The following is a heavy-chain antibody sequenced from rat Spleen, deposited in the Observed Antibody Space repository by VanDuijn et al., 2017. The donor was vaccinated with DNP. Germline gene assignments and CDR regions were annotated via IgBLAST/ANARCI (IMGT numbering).Heavy chain of an antibody. CDR1: GFIFSNYW. D-gene: IGHD2-1*01. CDR3: ATLIPTDWYFDF. V-gene: IGHV5-31*01. J-gene: IGHJ1*01. Sequence: EVQLVESGGGPVQPGRSLKLSCVASGFIFSNYWMTWIRQAPGKGLEWVASISTGGGNTYYRDSVKGRFTISRDNAKSTLYLQMDSLRSEDTATYYCATLIPTDWYFDFWGPGTMVTVSS. CDR2: ISTGGGNT.